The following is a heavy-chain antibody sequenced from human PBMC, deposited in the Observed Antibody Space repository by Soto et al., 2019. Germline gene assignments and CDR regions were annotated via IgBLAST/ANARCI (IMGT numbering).Heavy chain of an antibody. CDR3: ARVGAGYCTATTCCAPFDY. CDR1: GASFNSFA. CDR2: IISIHGPA. Sequence: QVQLEQSGAEVKKPGSSVKVSCKASGASFNSFAISWVRQAPGQGLEWMGGIISIHGPATYALKFQGRVTITADESTTAAYLALSDLRSEDTAVYYCARVGAGYCTATTCCAPFDYWGQGTLVTVSS. J-gene: IGHJ4*02. V-gene: IGHV1-69*01. D-gene: IGHD2-8*02.